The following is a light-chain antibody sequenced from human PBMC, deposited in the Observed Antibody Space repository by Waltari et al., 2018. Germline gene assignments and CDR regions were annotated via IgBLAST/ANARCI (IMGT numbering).Light chain of an antibody. V-gene: IGKV4-1*01. CDR2: WAS. CDR3: QQYHSVPRT. Sequence: DIVLTQSPDSLAVSLGERATINCKSSQSGLYSPNNKNYLGWFQQKAGQPPKLLIYWASMREYGVPDRFSGSGSVTEFTLTISSLQAEDVAVYYCQQYHSVPRTFGQGTKVEI. J-gene: IGKJ1*01. CDR1: QSGLYSPNNKNY.